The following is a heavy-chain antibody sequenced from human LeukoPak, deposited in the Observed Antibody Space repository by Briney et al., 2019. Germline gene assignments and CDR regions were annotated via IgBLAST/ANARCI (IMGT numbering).Heavy chain of an antibody. Sequence: KDGGSLKISCKGSGYSFTSYWIGWVRQMPGKGLKWMGIIYPGDSDARYSPSFQGQVTISADKSISTAYLQWSSLKASDTAMYYCARRRDLYSGSYYPFDYWGQGTLVTVSS. CDR3: ARRRDLYSGSYYPFDY. J-gene: IGHJ4*02. CDR1: GYSFTSYW. V-gene: IGHV5-51*01. D-gene: IGHD1-26*01. CDR2: IYPGDSDA.